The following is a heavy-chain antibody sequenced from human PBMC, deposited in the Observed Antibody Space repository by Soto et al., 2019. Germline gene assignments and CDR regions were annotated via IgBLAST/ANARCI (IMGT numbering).Heavy chain of an antibody. CDR1: GFTFGHSA. D-gene: IGHD3-10*01. V-gene: IGHV3-23*01. J-gene: IGHJ4*02. CDR3: AKPEEVVRGFDF. CDR2: ISGTGGAA. Sequence: GSLRLSCAASGFTFGHSAMSWVRQAPGKGLEWVAAISGTGGAAYYADSVKGRFTISRDNSRNTLFLQMNSLRVDDTAIYHCAKPEEVVRGFDFWGLGTLVTVSS.